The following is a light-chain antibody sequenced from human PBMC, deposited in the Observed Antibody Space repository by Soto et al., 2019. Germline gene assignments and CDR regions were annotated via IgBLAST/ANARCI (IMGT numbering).Light chain of an antibody. CDR2: RNN. CDR1: SSNIGSNY. CDR3: AACDDSLSGWV. Sequence: QSVLTQPPSASGTPGQRVTISCSGSSSNIGSNYVYWYQQLPGTAPKLLIYRNNQRPSGVPDRFSGSKSGTSASLAISGLRSEDEADYYCAACDDSLSGWVFAGGTKLTVL. J-gene: IGLJ3*02. V-gene: IGLV1-47*01.